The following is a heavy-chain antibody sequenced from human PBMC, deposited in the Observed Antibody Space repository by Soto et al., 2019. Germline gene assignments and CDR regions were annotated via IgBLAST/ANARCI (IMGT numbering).Heavy chain of an antibody. CDR1: GFTFSSYA. J-gene: IGHJ6*03. D-gene: IGHD2-2*03. CDR3: AKGGYCSSTSCSSYYYYMDV. V-gene: IGHV3-23*01. CDR2: ISGSGGST. Sequence: GGSKRVSCAASGFTFSSYAMSWVRPDTGKGLEWVSAISGSGGSTYYADSVKGRFTISRDNSKNTLYLQMNSLRAEDTAVYYCAKGGYCSSTSCSSYYYYMDVWGKGTTVTVSS.